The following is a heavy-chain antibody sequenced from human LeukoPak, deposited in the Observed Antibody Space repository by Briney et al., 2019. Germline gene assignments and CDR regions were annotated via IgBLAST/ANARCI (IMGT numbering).Heavy chain of an antibody. CDR1: GGSFSGYY. D-gene: IGHD1-26*01. J-gene: IGHJ4*02. V-gene: IGHV4-34*01. Sequence: SETLSLTCTVYGGSFSGYYWSWIRQPPGKGLEWIGEINHSGSTNYNPSLKSRVTITVDTSKNQFSLKLTSVTAADTAVFYCARQEVGATAFYFDSWGQGTLVTVSS. CDR2: INHSGST. CDR3: ARQEVGATAFYFDS.